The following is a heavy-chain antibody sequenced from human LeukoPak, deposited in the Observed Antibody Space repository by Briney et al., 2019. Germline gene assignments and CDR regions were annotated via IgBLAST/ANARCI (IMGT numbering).Heavy chain of an antibody. CDR1: GYTFTSFY. CDR3: ARSGSKPFDY. CDR2: INPSGGST. Sequence: ASVKASCKASGYTFTSFYLHWLRQAPGQGLEWMGIINPSGGSTSYAQKFQGRVTMTRDMSTSTVYMELSSLRSEDTAVYYCARSGSKPFDYWGQGTLVTVSS. J-gene: IGHJ4*02. V-gene: IGHV1-46*01. D-gene: IGHD1-26*01.